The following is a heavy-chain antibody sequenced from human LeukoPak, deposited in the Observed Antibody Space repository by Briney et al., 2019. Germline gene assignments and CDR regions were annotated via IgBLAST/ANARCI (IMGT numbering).Heavy chain of an antibody. CDR3: ARRHKVGAGDALDI. V-gene: IGHV4-59*08. J-gene: IGHJ3*02. CDR2: VYNSGST. Sequence: SETLSLTCTVSGGSISNYYWTWIRQPPGKGLEWIGYVYNSGSTNYNPSLKSRVTISVDTSKNQFSLKLSSVTAADTAVYYCARRHKVGAGDALDIWGQGAMVTVSS. CDR1: GGSISNYY. D-gene: IGHD3-10*01.